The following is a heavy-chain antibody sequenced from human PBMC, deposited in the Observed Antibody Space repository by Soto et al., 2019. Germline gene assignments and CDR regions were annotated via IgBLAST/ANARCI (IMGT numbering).Heavy chain of an antibody. CDR3: AREQSVGAATNAFDI. D-gene: IGHD2-15*01. J-gene: IGHJ3*02. CDR2: ISSSSSNM. V-gene: IGHV3-48*01. Sequence: VQLVDSGGGLVQPGGYLRLSCAAYGFTFSSYSMNWVRQAPGKGLEWVSYISSSSSNMYYADSGKGRFTSSRDNAKNSLYLQMNSLRAEVTAVYYCAREQSVGAATNAFDIWGQGTMVTVSS. CDR1: GFTFSSYS.